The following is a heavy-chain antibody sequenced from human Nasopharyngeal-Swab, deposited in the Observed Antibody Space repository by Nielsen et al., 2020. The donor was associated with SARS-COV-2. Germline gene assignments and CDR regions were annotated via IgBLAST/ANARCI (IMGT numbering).Heavy chain of an antibody. CDR2: ISGSGGST. CDR3: AKVARDIVVAPAAMKAYYYYGMDV. J-gene: IGHJ6*02. Sequence: WIRQPPGKGLEWVSAISGSGGSTYYADSVKGRFTISRDNSKNTLYLQMNSLRAEDTAVYYCAKVARDIVVAPAAMKAYYYYGMDVWGQGTTVTVSS. D-gene: IGHD2-2*01. V-gene: IGHV3-23*01.